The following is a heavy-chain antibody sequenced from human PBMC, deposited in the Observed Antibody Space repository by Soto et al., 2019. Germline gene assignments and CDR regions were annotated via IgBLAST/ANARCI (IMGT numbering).Heavy chain of an antibody. Sequence: QVQLVESGGGVVQPGRSLRLSCAASGFTFSSYAMHWVRQAPGKGLEWVAVISYDGSNKYYADSVKGRFTISRDNSKNTLYLQMNSLRAEDTAVYYCASGGIIQLWPDWGQGTLVTVSS. J-gene: IGHJ4*02. D-gene: IGHD5-18*01. CDR1: GFTFSSYA. CDR2: ISYDGSNK. CDR3: ASGGIIQLWPD. V-gene: IGHV3-30-3*01.